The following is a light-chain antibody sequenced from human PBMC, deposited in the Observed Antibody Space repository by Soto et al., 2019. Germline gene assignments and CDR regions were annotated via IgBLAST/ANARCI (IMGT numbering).Light chain of an antibody. V-gene: IGKV3-11*01. J-gene: IGKJ1*01. CDR2: QTS. CDR1: QYINTR. CDR3: HQRQSWPRT. Sequence: EIVLTQSPATLSSFPGDRVTLSCRASQYINTRLAWYQHRPGQAPRLLIYQTSIRAAGIPARFSASGSGTDFTRTISDVQPEDFALYYCHQRQSWPRTFGQGTKVDIK.